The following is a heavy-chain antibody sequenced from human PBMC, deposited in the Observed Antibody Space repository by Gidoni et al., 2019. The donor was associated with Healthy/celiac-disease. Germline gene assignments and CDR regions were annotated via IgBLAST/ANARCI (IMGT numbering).Heavy chain of an antibody. Sequence: QVQLQESGPGLVKPSQTLSRTCTVPGGSISSGGYYWSWIRQHPGKGLEWIGYIYYSGSTYYNPSLKIRVTISVDTSKIQFSLKLSSVTAADTAVYYCARLGRGSLVVIYAFDIWGQGTMVTVSS. CDR3: ARLGRGSLVVIYAFDI. CDR2: IYYSGST. CDR1: GGSISSGGYY. V-gene: IGHV4-31*03. J-gene: IGHJ3*02. D-gene: IGHD3-22*01.